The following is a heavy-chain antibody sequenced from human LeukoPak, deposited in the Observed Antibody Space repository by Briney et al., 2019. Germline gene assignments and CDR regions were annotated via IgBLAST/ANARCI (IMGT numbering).Heavy chain of an antibody. J-gene: IGHJ4*02. CDR1: GFTFNDFA. CDR3: AREQSGTRGWYTVDY. Sequence: GGSLRLSCAASGFTFNDFAMTWVRQAPGKGLEWVSSIGDAGTYYADSVKGRFTISRDNSKDTVYLQINGLRVEDTAVYYCAREQSGTRGWYTVDYWGQGTLVTVPS. D-gene: IGHD6-19*01. V-gene: IGHV3-23*01. CDR2: IGDAGT.